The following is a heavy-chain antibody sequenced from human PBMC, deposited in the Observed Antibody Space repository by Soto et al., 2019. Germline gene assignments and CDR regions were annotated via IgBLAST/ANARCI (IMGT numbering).Heavy chain of an antibody. Sequence: QVQLQQWGAGLLKPSETLSLTCAVYGGSFSGYYWSWIRQPPGKGLEWIGEINHSGSTNYNPSLKSLVTISVDTSKNQFSLKLSSVTAADTAVYYCARGNYFDYWGQGPLVTVSS. CDR1: GGSFSGYY. CDR3: ARGNYFDY. CDR2: INHSGST. J-gene: IGHJ4*02. V-gene: IGHV4-34*01.